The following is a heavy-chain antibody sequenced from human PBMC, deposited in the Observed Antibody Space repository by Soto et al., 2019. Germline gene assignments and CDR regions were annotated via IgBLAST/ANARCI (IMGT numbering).Heavy chain of an antibody. V-gene: IGHV3-23*01. J-gene: IGHJ6*02. D-gene: IGHD5-18*01. CDR3: AKKGGYSYGTLYYYYGMDV. CDR1: GFTFSSYA. Sequence: GGSLGLSCAAYGFTFSSYAMSWVRQAPGKGLEWVSAISGSGGSTYYADSVKGRFTISRDNSKNTLYLQMNSLRAEDTAVYYCAKKGGYSYGTLYYYYGMDVWGQGT. CDR2: ISGSGGST.